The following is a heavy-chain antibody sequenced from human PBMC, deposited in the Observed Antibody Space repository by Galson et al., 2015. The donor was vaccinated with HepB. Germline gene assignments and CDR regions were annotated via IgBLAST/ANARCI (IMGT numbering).Heavy chain of an antibody. CDR2: INTNTGNP. Sequence: SVKVSCKASGYTFSSYAMNWVRQAPGQGLEWMGWINTNTGNPTYAQGFTGRFVFSLDTSVSTAYLQISSLKAEDTAVYYCARVSPEYDILTGYYDYYYYYMDVWGKGTTVTVSS. D-gene: IGHD3-9*01. V-gene: IGHV7-4-1*02. CDR1: GYTFSSYA. CDR3: ARVSPEYDILTGYYDYYYYYMDV. J-gene: IGHJ6*03.